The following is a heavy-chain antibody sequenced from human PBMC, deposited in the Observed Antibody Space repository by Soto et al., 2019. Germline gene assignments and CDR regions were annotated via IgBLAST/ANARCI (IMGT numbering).Heavy chain of an antibody. Sequence: GGSLRLSCAASGFTFSSYGMHWVRQAPGKGLEWVAVISYDGSNKYYADSVKGRFTISRDNSKNTLYLQMNSLRAEDTAVYYCAKIVWFGELPAGQGYYFDYWGQGTLVTVSS. J-gene: IGHJ4*02. CDR1: GFTFSSYG. CDR3: AKIVWFGELPAGQGYYFDY. D-gene: IGHD3-10*01. V-gene: IGHV3-30*18. CDR2: ISYDGSNK.